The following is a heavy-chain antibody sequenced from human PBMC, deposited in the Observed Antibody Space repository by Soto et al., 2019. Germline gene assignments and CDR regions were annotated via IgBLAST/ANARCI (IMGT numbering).Heavy chain of an antibody. J-gene: IGHJ5*02. CDR1: GYTFTSYD. D-gene: IGHD2-15*01. V-gene: IGHV1-8*01. CDR2: MNPNSGNT. CDR3: ARDEVAGKYNWFDP. Sequence: QVQLVQSGAEVKKPGASVKVSCKASGYTFTSYDINWVRQATGQGLEWMGWMNPNSGNTGYAQKFQGRVTMTRNTSISTAYMELSSLGSEDTAVYYCARDEVAGKYNWFDPWGQGTLVTVSS.